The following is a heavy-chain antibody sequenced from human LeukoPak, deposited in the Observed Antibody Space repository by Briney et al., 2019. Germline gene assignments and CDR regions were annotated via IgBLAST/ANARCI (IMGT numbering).Heavy chain of an antibody. CDR2: INPNSGGT. J-gene: IGHJ4*02. V-gene: IGHV1-2*02. CDR1: GYTFTGYY. D-gene: IGHD6-19*01. Sequence: ASVKVSCKASGYTFTGYYMHWVRQAPGQGLEWMGWINPNSGGTNYAQRFQGRVTMTRDTSINTAYMDLSRLTSDDTAVYYCARVPNIAVTGTPHFDFWGQGALVTVSS. CDR3: ARVPNIAVTGTPHFDF.